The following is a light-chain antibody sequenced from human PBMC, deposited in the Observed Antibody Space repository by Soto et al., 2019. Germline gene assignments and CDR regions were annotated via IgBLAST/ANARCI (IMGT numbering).Light chain of an antibody. CDR3: SSYASSSAYA. V-gene: IGLV2-14*01. CDR1: SSDVGGYNH. J-gene: IGLJ1*01. CDR2: EVR. Sequence: QSVLTQPASVSGSPGQSITISCTGTSSDVGGYNHVSWYQQHPGTAPKLIIFEVRNRPAGVSDRFSASKSGNTASLTISGLQTEDEAVYYCSSYASSSAYAFGTGTKLTVL.